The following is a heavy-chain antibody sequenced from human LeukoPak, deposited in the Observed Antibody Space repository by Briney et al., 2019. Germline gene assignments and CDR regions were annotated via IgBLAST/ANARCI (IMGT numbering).Heavy chain of an antibody. CDR2: IIPIFGTA. CDR3: ARGRYNWNAWFDP. V-gene: IGHV1-69*05. J-gene: IGHJ5*02. D-gene: IGHD1-1*01. Sequence: SVRVSCKASGGTFSSYAISWVRQAPGQGLEWMGGIIPIFGTANYAQKFQGRVTITTDESTSTAYMELSSLRSEDTAVYYCARGRYNWNAWFDPWGQGTLVTVSS. CDR1: GGTFSSYA.